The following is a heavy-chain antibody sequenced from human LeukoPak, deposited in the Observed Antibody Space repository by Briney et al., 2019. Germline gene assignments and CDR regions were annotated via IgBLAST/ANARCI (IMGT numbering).Heavy chain of an antibody. D-gene: IGHD2-2*01. Sequence: SETLSLTCTVSGSSISSSSYYWSWIRQPPGKGLEWIGEINHSGSTNYNPSLKSRVTISVDTSKNQFTLKLSSVTAADTAVYYCARGEGSTSWLAAGGPSFDYWGQGTLVTVSS. CDR1: GSSISSSSYY. J-gene: IGHJ4*02. CDR2: INHSGST. CDR3: ARGEGSTSWLAAGGPSFDY. V-gene: IGHV4-39*06.